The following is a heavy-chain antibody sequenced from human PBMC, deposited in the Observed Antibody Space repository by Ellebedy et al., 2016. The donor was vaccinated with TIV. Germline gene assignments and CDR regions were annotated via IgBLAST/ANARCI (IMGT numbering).Heavy chain of an antibody. CDR2: IHYSGRT. CDR3: AKLSAIATAGPNYYHSMDV. CDR1: GGSISSYY. J-gene: IGHJ6*02. V-gene: IGHV4-59*01. D-gene: IGHD6-13*01. Sequence: SETLSLTCTVSGGSISSYYWSWIRQPPGKGLEWIGYIHYSGRTNYNPSLESRITISVDTSKNPFSLTLSSVTAAVTAVYYCAKLSAIATAGPNYYHSMDVWGQGTTVTVSS.